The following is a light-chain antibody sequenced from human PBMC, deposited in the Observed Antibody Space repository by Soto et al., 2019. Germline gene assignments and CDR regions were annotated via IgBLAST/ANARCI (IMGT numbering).Light chain of an antibody. CDR2: GAS. Sequence: TVMSRSPPPKSPSSPQTANPYCRASQSVSSNLAWYQQKPGQAPRLLIYGASTRATGIPARFSGSGSGTEFTLTISSLQSEDFAVYYCQQYNNWPTFGQGTRLEIK. V-gene: IGKV3-15*01. CDR3: QQYNNWPT. J-gene: IGKJ5*01. CDR1: QSVSSN.